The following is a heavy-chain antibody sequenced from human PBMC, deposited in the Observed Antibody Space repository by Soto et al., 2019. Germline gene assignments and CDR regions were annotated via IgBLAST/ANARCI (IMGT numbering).Heavy chain of an antibody. CDR2: ISWDGGST. Sequence: EVQLVESGGVVVQPGGSLRLSCAASGFTFDDYTMHWVRQAPGKGLEWVSLISWDGGSTYYADSVKGRFTISRDNSKNSLYLQMNSLRTEDTALYYYAKARDSSGSPLDYWGQGTLVTVSS. V-gene: IGHV3-43*01. CDR1: GFTFDDYT. CDR3: AKARDSSGSPLDY. J-gene: IGHJ4*02. D-gene: IGHD3-22*01.